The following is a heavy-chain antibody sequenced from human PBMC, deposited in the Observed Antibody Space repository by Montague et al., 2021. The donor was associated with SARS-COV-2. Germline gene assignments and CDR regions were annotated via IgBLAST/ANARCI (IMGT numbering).Heavy chain of an antibody. J-gene: IGHJ3*01. CDR2: IYYSGTT. CDR1: GGSITRNYY. D-gene: IGHD3-10*01. V-gene: IGHV4-39*01. CDR3: ARPLARGVPKAFVL. Sequence: SETLSLTCTVSGGSITRNYYWGWIRQPPGKGLEWVGNIYYSGTTFINPSLESRVTISVDASKNQFSLNLTSVTAADTAVYYCARPLARGVPKAFVLWGQGALVIVSS.